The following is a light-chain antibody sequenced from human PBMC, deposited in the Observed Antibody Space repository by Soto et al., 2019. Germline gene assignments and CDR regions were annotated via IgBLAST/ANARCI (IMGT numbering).Light chain of an antibody. J-gene: IGLJ3*02. CDR2: GNT. CDR1: SSKIGAGSD. V-gene: IGLV1-40*01. CDR3: QSHDSSLNSLV. Sequence: QAVLTPPPSMSGAPVPRVTISCTGSSSKIGAGSDVHWYQLLPGTAPKLLIYGNTNRPSGVPDRFSGSKSGTSASLAITGIRAEDEADYYCQSHDSSLNSLVFGGGTKLTVL.